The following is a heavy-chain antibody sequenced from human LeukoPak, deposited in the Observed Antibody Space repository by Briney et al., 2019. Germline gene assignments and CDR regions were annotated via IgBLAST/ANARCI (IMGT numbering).Heavy chain of an antibody. V-gene: IGHV1-46*01. D-gene: IGHD5-24*01. CDR2: INPSGGST. CDR3: ARDERLQWIFDY. J-gene: IGHJ4*02. CDR1: GYTFTSYY. Sequence: ASVKVSCKASGYTFTSYYMHWVRQAPGQGLEWMGIINPSGGSTSYAQKFQGRVTMTRDTSTSTVYMELSSPRSEDTAVYYCARDERLQWIFDYWGQGTLVTVSS.